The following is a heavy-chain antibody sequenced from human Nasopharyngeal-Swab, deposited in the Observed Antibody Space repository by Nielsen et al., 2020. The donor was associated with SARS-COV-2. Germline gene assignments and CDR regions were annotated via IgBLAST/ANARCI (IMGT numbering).Heavy chain of an antibody. Sequence: GESLQISCAASGFTFSSYSMNWVRQAPGKGLEWVSSISSSSSYIYHADSVKGRFTISRDNAKNSLYLQMNSLRAEDTGVYYCARGGVRSYWFDPWGQGTLVTVSS. CDR2: ISSSSSYI. CDR3: ARGGVRSYWFDP. D-gene: IGHD3-16*01. V-gene: IGHV3-21*01. CDR1: GFTFSSYS. J-gene: IGHJ5*02.